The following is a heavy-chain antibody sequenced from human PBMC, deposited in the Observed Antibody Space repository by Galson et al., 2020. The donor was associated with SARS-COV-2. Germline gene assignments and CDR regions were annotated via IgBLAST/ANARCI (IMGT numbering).Heavy chain of an antibody. V-gene: IGHV3-11*04. J-gene: IGHJ3*02. D-gene: IGHD6-25*01. CDR1: GFTFSDYY. Sequence: NSGGSLRLSCAASGFTFSDYYMSWIRQAPGKGLEWVSYISSSGNTIYYADSVKGRFTMSRDNAKNSLYLQMNSLRAEDTAVYYCAREVRSGNDDAFDIWGQGTMVTVSS. CDR3: AREVRSGNDDAFDI. CDR2: ISSSGNTI.